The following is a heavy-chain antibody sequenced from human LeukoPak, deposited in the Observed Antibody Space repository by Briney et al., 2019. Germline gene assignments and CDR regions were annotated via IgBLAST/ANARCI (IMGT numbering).Heavy chain of an antibody. J-gene: IGHJ4*02. D-gene: IGHD3-16*01. Sequence: GASVKVSCKASAYTLTNKYIHWVRQAPGQGLEWMGLINPSGDSTTYAQKFQGRVTMTRDTSTSTVYMELSSLRSDDTAVFYCAGDGFAWGDGAYWGQGTLVTVSS. CDR2: INPSGDST. V-gene: IGHV1-46*01. CDR1: AYTLTNKY. CDR3: AGDGFAWGDGAY.